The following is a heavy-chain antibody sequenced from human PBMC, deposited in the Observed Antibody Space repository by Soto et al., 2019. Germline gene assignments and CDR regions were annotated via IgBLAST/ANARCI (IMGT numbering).Heavy chain of an antibody. Sequence: EVQLVESGGGLVQPGGSLRLSCAASGFTFSSYSMNWVRQAPGKGLEWVSYISSSSSTIYYADSVKGRFTISRDNAKNSLYLQMNSLRAEDTAVYYCAREDDLGYYRSYHDYWGQGTLVTVSS. J-gene: IGHJ4*02. CDR3: AREDDLGYYRSYHDY. V-gene: IGHV3-48*01. D-gene: IGHD4-4*01. CDR2: ISSSSSTI. CDR1: GFTFSSYS.